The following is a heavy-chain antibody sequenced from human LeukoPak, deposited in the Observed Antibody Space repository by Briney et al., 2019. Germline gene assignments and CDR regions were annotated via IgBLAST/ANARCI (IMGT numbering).Heavy chain of an antibody. CDR3: VRAVSGTLGGAFDI. CDR1: GYTFIDYF. Sequence: ASVKVSCKSSGYTFIDYFIHWMRQTPGQGLEWLGWINPNSGVTRYAQKFQDRVTMTRDTAAYMELSSLKSDDTAVYYCVRAVSGTLGGAFDIWGQGTAVTVSS. CDR2: INPNSGVT. D-gene: IGHD1-7*01. J-gene: IGHJ3*02. V-gene: IGHV1-2*02.